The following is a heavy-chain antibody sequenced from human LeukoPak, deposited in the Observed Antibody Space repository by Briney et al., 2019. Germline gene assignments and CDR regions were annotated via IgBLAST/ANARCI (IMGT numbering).Heavy chain of an antibody. CDR3: AREHCSGGSCYSIYYYYYMDV. Sequence: SETLSLTCAVSGGSISSYYWSWIRQPPGKGLEWIGYIYYSGSTNYNPSLKSRVTISVDTSKNQFSLKLSSVTAADTAVYYCAREHCSGGSCYSIYYYYYMDVWGKGTTVTVSS. J-gene: IGHJ6*03. D-gene: IGHD2-15*01. CDR2: IYYSGST. V-gene: IGHV4-59*12. CDR1: GGSISSYY.